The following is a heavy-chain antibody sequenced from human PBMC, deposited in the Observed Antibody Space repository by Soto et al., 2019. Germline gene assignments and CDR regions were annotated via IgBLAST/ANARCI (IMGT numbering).Heavy chain of an antibody. CDR3: ARDTTCYYGSGSYDPSGWFDP. V-gene: IGHV1-3*01. CDR2: INAGNGNT. J-gene: IGHJ5*02. Sequence: QVQLVQSGAEVKKPGASVKVSCKASGYTFTSYAMHWVRQAPGQRREWMGWINAGNGNTKYSQKFQGRVTITRDTSASTAYMELSSLRSEDTAVYYCARDTTCYYGSGSYDPSGWFDPWGQGTLVTVSS. CDR1: GYTFTSYA. D-gene: IGHD3-10*01.